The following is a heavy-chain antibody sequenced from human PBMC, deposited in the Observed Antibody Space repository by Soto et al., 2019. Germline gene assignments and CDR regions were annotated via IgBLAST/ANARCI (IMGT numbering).Heavy chain of an antibody. CDR2: ISGSGGST. V-gene: IGHV3-23*01. CDR1: GFTFSSYA. CDR3: AKATTNGGWFNPFDS. D-gene: IGHD6-19*01. J-gene: IGHJ4*02. Sequence: GGSLRLSCAASGFTFSSYAMSWVRQAPGKGLEWVSAISGSGGSTYYADSVKGRFTISRDNSKNTLYLQMNSLTADDTAVYYCAKATTNGGWFNPFDSWGQGALVTVSS.